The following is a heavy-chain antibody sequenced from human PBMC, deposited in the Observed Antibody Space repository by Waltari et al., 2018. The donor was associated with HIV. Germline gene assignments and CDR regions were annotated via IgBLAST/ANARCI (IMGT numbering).Heavy chain of an antibody. D-gene: IGHD2-15*01. Sequence: EVQLVESGGGLVQPGGSLRLSCAASGFTFSTYWMSWVRRAPGKGREGVAKIKQDGVEKYYVYSVKGRVTISRDNAKNSLYLQMNSLRAEDTAVYYCARMIVVVVAATGAFESWGQGTMVTVSS. V-gene: IGHV3-7*01. CDR2: IKQDGVEK. CDR1: GFTFSTYW. CDR3: ARMIVVVVAATGAFES. J-gene: IGHJ3*02.